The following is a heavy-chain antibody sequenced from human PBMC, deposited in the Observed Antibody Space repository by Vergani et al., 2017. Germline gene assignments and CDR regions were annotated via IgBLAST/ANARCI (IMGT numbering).Heavy chain of an antibody. D-gene: IGHD3-3*01. Sequence: EVQLVESGGGLVQPGGSLRLSCAASGFTFSSYEMNWVRQAPGKGLEWVSYISSSGSTIYSADSVKGRFTISRENAKNSLYLQMNSLRAEDTAVYYCARERTPDYDLWSGYKDYYYYGMDVWGQGTTVTVSS. CDR3: ARERTPDYDLWSGYKDYYYYGMDV. CDR1: GFTFSSYE. J-gene: IGHJ6*02. CDR2: ISSSGSTI. V-gene: IGHV3-48*03.